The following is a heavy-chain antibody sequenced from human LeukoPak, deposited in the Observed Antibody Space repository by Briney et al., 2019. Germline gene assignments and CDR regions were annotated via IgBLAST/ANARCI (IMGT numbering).Heavy chain of an antibody. CDR3: VRDETLWALDW. Sequence: GGSLRLSCAASGITFSTYTMTRVRQAPGKGLEWVSSISSISHYIYYAASVKGRFTISRDNAKNSLYLQMNRLRAEDTAVYYCVRDETLWALDWWGQGTLVSVSS. CDR2: ISSISHYI. CDR1: GITFSTYT. V-gene: IGHV3-21*01. J-gene: IGHJ4*02. D-gene: IGHD7-27*01.